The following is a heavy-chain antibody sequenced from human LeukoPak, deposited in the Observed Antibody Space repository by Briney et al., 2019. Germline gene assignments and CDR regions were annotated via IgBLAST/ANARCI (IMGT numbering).Heavy chain of an antibody. CDR3: ARDAGYGDEDAFDI. CDR2: IWYDGSNK. V-gene: IGHV3-33*01. J-gene: IGHJ3*02. CDR1: GFTFSSYG. D-gene: IGHD4-17*01. Sequence: GTSLRLSCAASGFTFSSYGMHWVRQAPGKGLEWVAVIWYDGSNKYYADSVKGRFTISRDNSKNTLYLQMNSLRAEDTAVYYCARDAGYGDEDAFDIWGQGTMVTVSS.